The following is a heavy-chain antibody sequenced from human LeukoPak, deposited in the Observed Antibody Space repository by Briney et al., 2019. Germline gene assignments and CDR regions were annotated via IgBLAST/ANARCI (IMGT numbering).Heavy chain of an antibody. V-gene: IGHV3-23*01. CDR1: GFTFSSYA. D-gene: IGHD2-15*01. CDR2: ISGSGGST. J-gene: IGHJ4*02. CDR3: AKSSLVTPYDY. Sequence: GGSLRLSCAASGFTFSSYAMSWVRQAPGKGLEWVSSISGSGGSTYYADYVKGRFTISRDNSKNTLDLQMNRLRAEDTAVYYCAKSSLVTPYDYWGQGTLVSVSS.